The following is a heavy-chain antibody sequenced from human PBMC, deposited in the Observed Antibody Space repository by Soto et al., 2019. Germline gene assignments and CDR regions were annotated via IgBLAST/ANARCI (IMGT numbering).Heavy chain of an antibody. D-gene: IGHD2-8*01. J-gene: IGHJ4*02. V-gene: IGHV4-39*01. CDR3: ASLTNDRHGES. Sequence: ETLSLTCTVSGDSISNKNHHWGWTRQPPGKGLEWIGAVYSNGHTYHNLSLKSRLAMAVDTSKNQFSLSLISVTAADTALSFCASLTNDRHGESWGKGTRITVGS. CDR2: VYSNGHT. CDR1: GDSISNKNHH.